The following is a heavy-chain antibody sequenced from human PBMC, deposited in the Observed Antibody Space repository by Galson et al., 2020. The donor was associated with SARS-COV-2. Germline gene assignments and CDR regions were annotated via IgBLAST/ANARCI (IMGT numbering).Heavy chain of an antibody. Sequence: GGSLTLSCAASGSTIDYYAMHCVRQPPGKGLEWDSGISRNIDSIGYTDSVKGRSTISRDNAKKSLYLQMNSLRAEDTALYYCANDVGDSRGGVGYWGTGGLVVVSS. CDR2: ISRNIDSI. J-gene: IGHJ4*02. V-gene: IGHV3-9*01. CDR3: ANDVGDSRGGVGY. D-gene: IGHD6-19*01. CDR1: GSTIDYYA.